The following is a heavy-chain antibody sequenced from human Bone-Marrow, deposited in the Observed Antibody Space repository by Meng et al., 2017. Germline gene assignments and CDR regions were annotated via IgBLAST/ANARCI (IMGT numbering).Heavy chain of an antibody. CDR2: INPKSGDT. V-gene: IGHV1-2*02. D-gene: IGHD2-21*01. CDR3: ARRVSTVGDLDY. CDR1: GYTFTGHY. J-gene: IGHJ4*02. Sequence: QVQLVQSGAEVNNPGASVKVSCKSSGYTFTGHYISWVRQAPGQGLEWMGWINPKSGDTKYAQNFQGRVTLTRDTSISTAHMELSRLSSDDTAVYYCARRVSTVGDLDYWGQGTLVTVSS.